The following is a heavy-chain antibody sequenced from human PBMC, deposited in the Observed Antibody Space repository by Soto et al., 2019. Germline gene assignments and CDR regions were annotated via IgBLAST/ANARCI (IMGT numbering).Heavy chain of an antibody. Sequence: PGGSLRLSCAASGFTFSTYWMHWVRQAPGKGLVWVSRINSDGSSTSYADSVKGRFTISRDNAKNTLYLQMNSLRAEDTAVYYCARLYSSSPFDYWGQGTLVTVSS. J-gene: IGHJ4*02. V-gene: IGHV3-74*01. CDR2: INSDGSST. D-gene: IGHD6-6*01. CDR3: ARLYSSSPFDY. CDR1: GFTFSTYW.